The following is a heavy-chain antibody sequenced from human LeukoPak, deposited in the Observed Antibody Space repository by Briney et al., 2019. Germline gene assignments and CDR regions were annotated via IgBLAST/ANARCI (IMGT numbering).Heavy chain of an antibody. V-gene: IGHV4-59*08. Sequence: SETLSLTCTVPGGSISSYYWSWIRQPPGKGLEWIGYIYYSGSTNYNPSLKSRVTISVDTSKNQFSLKLSSVTAADTAVYYCARHVTESGSYYVKDAFDIWGQGTMVTVSS. CDR3: ARHVTESGSYYVKDAFDI. J-gene: IGHJ3*02. CDR1: GGSISSYY. CDR2: IYYSGST. D-gene: IGHD1-26*01.